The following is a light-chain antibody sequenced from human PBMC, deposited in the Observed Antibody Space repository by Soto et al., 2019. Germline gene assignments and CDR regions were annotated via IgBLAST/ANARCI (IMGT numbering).Light chain of an antibody. V-gene: IGKV4-1*01. J-gene: IGKJ1*01. CDR1: QSVLYTSNNKNY. Sequence: DIVMTQSPDSLAVSLGERATINCKSSQSVLYTSNNKNYLSWYQQKPGQPPKLLISWASIRESGVPDRFSGSGSGTEFTLTISSLQPDDFATYYCQQYNSYSFGQGTKVDIK. CDR2: WAS. CDR3: QQYNSYS.